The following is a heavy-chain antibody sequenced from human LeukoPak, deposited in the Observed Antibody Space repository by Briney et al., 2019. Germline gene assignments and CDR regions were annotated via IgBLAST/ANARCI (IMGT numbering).Heavy chain of an antibody. CDR2: TYYRSKWYN. CDR3: ARGIGSGSYVVGVFDY. V-gene: IGHV6-1*01. CDR1: GDSVSSNSAA. Sequence: SQTLSLTCAISGDSVSSNSAAWNWIRQSPSRGLEWLGRTYYRSKWYNDYAVSVKSRITINPDTSKNQFSLQLNSVTPEDTAVYYCARGIGSGSYVVGVFDYWGQGTLVTVSS. J-gene: IGHJ4*02. D-gene: IGHD3-10*01.